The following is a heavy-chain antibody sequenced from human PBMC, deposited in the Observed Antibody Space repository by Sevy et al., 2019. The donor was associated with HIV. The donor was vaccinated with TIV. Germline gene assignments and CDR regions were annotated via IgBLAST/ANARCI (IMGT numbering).Heavy chain of an antibody. CDR3: AGGRVYYYGSGSYKFDP. CDR2: INHSGST. CDR1: GGSFSGYY. Sequence: SETLSLTCAVYGGSFSGYYWSWIRQPPGKGLEWIGEINHSGSTNYNPSLKSRVTISVDTSKNQFSLKRNPVTAADTAVYYCAGGRVYYYGSGSYKFDPWGQGTLVTVSS. V-gene: IGHV4-34*01. D-gene: IGHD3-10*01. J-gene: IGHJ5*02.